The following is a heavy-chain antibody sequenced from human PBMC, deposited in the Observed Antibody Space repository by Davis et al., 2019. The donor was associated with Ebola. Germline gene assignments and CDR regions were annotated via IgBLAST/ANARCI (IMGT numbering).Heavy chain of an antibody. Sequence: AASVKVSCKASGYTFTSYAMHWVRQAPGQRLEWMGWINAGNGNTKYSQKFQGRVTITRDTSASTAYMELSSLRSEDTAVYYCARERELIAVAGTWVRDYWGQGTLVTISS. D-gene: IGHD6-19*01. CDR3: ARERELIAVAGTWVRDY. J-gene: IGHJ4*02. CDR2: INAGNGNT. V-gene: IGHV1-3*01. CDR1: GYTFTSYA.